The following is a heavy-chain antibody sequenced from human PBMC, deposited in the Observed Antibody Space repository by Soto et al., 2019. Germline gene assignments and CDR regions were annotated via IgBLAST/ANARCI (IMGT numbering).Heavy chain of an antibody. CDR2: IVVGSGNT. Sequence: SVKVSCKASGFTFTSSAVQWVRQARGQRLEWIGWIVVGSGNTNYAQKFQERVTVTRDMSTSTAYMELSSLRSEDTAVYYCAADPMPYYYDSSGYPGGVDPWGQGTLVTVS. V-gene: IGHV1-58*01. CDR1: GFTFTSSA. D-gene: IGHD3-22*01. CDR3: AADPMPYYYDSSGYPGGVDP. J-gene: IGHJ5*02.